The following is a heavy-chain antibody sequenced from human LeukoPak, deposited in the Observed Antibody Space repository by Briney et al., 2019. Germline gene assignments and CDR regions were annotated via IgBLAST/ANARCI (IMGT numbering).Heavy chain of an antibody. D-gene: IGHD3-22*01. CDR1: GGSISSSSYY. CDR2: IYYSGST. Sequence: SETLSLTCTVSGGSISSSSYYWGRIRQPPGKGLEWIGSIYYSGSTYYNPSLKSRVTISVDTSKNQFSLKLSSVTAADTAVYYCARINYYDSSGYPDYWGQGTLVTVSS. CDR3: ARINYYDSSGYPDY. J-gene: IGHJ4*02. V-gene: IGHV4-39*07.